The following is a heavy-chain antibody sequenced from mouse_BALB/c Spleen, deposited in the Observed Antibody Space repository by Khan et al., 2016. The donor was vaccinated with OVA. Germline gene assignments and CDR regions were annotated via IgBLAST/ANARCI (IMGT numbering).Heavy chain of an antibody. V-gene: IGHV1S136*01. CDR2: INPYNDGT. J-gene: IGHJ3*01. CDR1: GYTFTNYI. CDR3: ARDYVSSFWFAY. D-gene: IGHD1-1*01. Sequence: EVQLQESGPELVKPGASVKMSCKASGYTFTNYIIHWVKQKPGQGLEWIGYINPYNDGTKYNEKFKGKATLTSDKSYSTAYMERSGLTSEDSAVYYCARDYVSSFWFAYWGQGTLVTVSA.